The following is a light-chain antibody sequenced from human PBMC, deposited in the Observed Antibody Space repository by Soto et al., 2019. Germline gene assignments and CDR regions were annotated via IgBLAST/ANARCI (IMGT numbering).Light chain of an antibody. Sequence: VPGEGGPISKTGTSSHTRATYDVQWYQQLPGTAPKLLIYGNSNRPSGVPDRFSGSKSGTSASLAITGLQADDEADYYCQSYDSSLSAHYVFGTGTKVTVL. CDR1: SSHTRATYD. CDR2: GNS. J-gene: IGLJ1*01. CDR3: QSYDSSLSAHYV. V-gene: IGLV1-40*01.